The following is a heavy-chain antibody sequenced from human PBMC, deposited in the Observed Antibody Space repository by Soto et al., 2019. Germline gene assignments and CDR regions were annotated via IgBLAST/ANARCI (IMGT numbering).Heavy chain of an antibody. V-gene: IGHV3-23*01. Sequence: EVQLLESGGGLVQPGGSLRLSCAASGFTFSSYAMSWVRQAPGKGLEWVSAISGSGGSTYYADSVKGRFTNSRDNSKNTLYLQMNSLRAEDTAVYYCAKDIAVVDLSPDYWGQGTLVTVSS. CDR3: AKDIAVVDLSPDY. J-gene: IGHJ4*02. CDR2: ISGSGGST. CDR1: GFTFSSYA. D-gene: IGHD6-19*01.